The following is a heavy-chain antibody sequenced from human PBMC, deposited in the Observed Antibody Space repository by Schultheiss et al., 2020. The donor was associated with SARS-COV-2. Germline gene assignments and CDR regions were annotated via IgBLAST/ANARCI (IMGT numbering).Heavy chain of an antibody. CDR2: IIWNSGSI. CDR1: GFTFSSYW. CDR3: AKESSVAGSFDY. J-gene: IGHJ4*02. D-gene: IGHD6-19*01. Sequence: GGSLRLSCAASGFTFSSYWMHWVRQAPGKGLEWVSGIIWNSGSIGYADSVKGRFTISRDNAKNSLYLQMNSLRTEDTALYYCAKESSVAGSFDYWGQGTLVTVSS. V-gene: IGHV3-9*01.